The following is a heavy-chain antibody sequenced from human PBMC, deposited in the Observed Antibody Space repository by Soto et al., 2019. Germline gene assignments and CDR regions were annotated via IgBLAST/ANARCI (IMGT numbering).Heavy chain of an antibody. J-gene: IGHJ5*02. CDR2: IIPIFGTA. V-gene: IGHV1-69*13. D-gene: IGHD6-19*01. CDR3: ASESSGYSSARGWFDP. Sequence: GASVKVSCKASGGTFSSYAISWVRQAPGQGLEWMGGIIPIFGTANYAQKFQGRVTITADESTSTAYMELSSLRSEDTAVYYCASESSGYSSARGWFDPWGRGTLVTVSS. CDR1: GGTFSSYA.